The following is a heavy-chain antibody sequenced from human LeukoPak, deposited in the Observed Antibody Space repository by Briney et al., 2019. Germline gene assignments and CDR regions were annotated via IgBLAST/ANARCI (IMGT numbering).Heavy chain of an antibody. V-gene: IGHV1-8*03. CDR2: INPDTGDK. CDR3: ARTTSMTASGYDY. J-gene: IGHJ4*02. D-gene: IGHD2-21*02. Sequence: ASVKVSCKASGYTFTNYHINWVRQASGQGLEWMTWINPDTGDKGYARKFQDRVTITTDTSISTAYLELSSLSSEDTAVYFCARTTSMTASGYDYWGQGTLVTVSS. CDR1: GYTFTNYH.